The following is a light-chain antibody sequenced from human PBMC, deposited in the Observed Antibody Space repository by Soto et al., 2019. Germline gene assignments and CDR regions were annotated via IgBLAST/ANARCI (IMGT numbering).Light chain of an antibody. V-gene: IGLV2-11*01. J-gene: IGLJ1*01. CDR2: DVS. CDR1: SSDVGGYDY. CDR3: YSYAGSSYV. Sequence: QSALTQPRSVSGSPGQSVTISCTGTSSDVGGYDYVSWYQQHPDKAPKLMIYDVSKRPSGVPDRFSGSKSGNTASLTISGFQAEDEADYYCYSYAGSSYVFGTGTKLTVL.